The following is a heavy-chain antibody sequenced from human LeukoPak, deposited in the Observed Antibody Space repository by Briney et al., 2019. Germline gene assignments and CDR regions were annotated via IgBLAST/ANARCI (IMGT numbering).Heavy chain of an antibody. CDR3: ARAGLWLSRGATFVDY. D-gene: IGHD5-18*01. J-gene: IGHJ4*02. V-gene: IGHV4-34*01. Sequence: SETLSLTCAVYGGSFSGYYWSWLRQPPGKGLEWIGEINHSGSTNYNPSLKSRVTISVDTSKNQFSLKLSSVTAADTAVYYCARAGLWLSRGATFVDYWGQGTLVTVSS. CDR1: GGSFSGYY. CDR2: INHSGST.